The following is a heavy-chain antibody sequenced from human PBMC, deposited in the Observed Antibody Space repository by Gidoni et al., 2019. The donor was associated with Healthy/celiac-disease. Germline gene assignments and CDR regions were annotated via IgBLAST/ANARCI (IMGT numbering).Heavy chain of an antibody. CDR1: GFTFSGSA. D-gene: IGHD6-19*01. Sequence: EVQLVESGGGLVQPGGSLQLSCAASGFTFSGSAMHWVRQASGKGLEWVGRIRSKANSYATAYAASVKGRFTISRDDSKNTAYLQMNSLKTEDTAVYYCTAVAGTGVDWGQGTLVTVSS. V-gene: IGHV3-73*02. CDR2: IRSKANSYAT. CDR3: TAVAGTGVD. J-gene: IGHJ4*02.